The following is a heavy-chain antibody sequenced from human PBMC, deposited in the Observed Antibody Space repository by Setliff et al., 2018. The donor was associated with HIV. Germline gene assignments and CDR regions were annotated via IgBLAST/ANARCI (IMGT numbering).Heavy chain of an antibody. V-gene: IGHV4-34*01. CDR3: ARGCSCSSSSCYLVYYYYYGMDV. CDR2: IIHTGST. CDR1: GGSFSGYY. J-gene: IGHJ6*02. Sequence: SETLSLTCAVYGGSFSGYYWSWIRQPPGKGLEWIGEIIHTGSTNYNPSLKSRVTISVDTSKNQFSLRLSSVTAADTAVYYCARGCSCSSSSCYLVYYYYYGMDVWGHGSTVTVSS. D-gene: IGHD2-2*01.